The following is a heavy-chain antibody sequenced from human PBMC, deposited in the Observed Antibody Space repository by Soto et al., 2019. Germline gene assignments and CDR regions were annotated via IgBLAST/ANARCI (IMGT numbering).Heavy chain of an antibody. V-gene: IGHV3-30-3*01. D-gene: IGHD3-3*01. CDR3: TTVSENYIFRFLGWSRDSFDI. Sequence: GGSLRLSCAASGFTFSSYAMHWVRQAPGKGLEWVAVISYDGSNKYYADSVKGRFTISRDNSKNTLYLQMNSLRAEDTAVYYCTTVSENYIFRFLGWSRDSFDIWGQGTKVTVSS. CDR1: GFTFSSYA. CDR2: ISYDGSNK. J-gene: IGHJ3*02.